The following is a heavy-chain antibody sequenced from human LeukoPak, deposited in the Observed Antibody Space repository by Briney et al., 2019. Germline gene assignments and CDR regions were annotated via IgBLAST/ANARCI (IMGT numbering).Heavy chain of an antibody. V-gene: IGHV4-34*01. CDR3: ARVRYGSGSLYYYYYYMDV. Sequence: SETLSLTCAVYGGSFSGYYWSWIRQPPRKGLEWIGNIYYSGRLYYNPSLKSRVTMSVDTSKNQFSLKLSSVTAADTAVYYCARVRYGSGSLYYYYYYMDVWGKGTTVTISS. D-gene: IGHD3-10*01. J-gene: IGHJ6*03. CDR2: IYYSGRL. CDR1: GGSFSGYY.